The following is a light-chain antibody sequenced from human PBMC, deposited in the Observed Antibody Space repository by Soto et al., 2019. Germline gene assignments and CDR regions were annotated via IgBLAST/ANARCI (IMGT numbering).Light chain of an antibody. CDR1: SGHSTYP. Sequence: QPVLTQSPSASASLGASVKLTCTLSSGHSTYPIAWHQQQPEKGPRYLMKVNSDGSHSKGDGIPDRFSGSSSGAERYLTISSLQSEDEADYYCQTWGTGIWVFGGGTKLTVL. CDR3: QTWGTGIWV. CDR2: VNSDGSH. V-gene: IGLV4-69*01. J-gene: IGLJ3*02.